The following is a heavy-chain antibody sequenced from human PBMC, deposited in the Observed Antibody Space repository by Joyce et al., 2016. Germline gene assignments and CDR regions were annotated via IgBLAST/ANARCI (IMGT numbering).Heavy chain of an antibody. Sequence: EVQLVESGGRLVQPGGSLRLSCAASGFMFSSYWMIWVRQAPGKGLEWVANINQDGSEKNYVDSVKGRFTMSRDNAKKSLYLQMNSLRAEDTAVYYCAREARMQLTYYYFGLDVWGQGTTVVVYS. CDR1: GFMFSSYW. CDR3: AREARMQLTYYYFGLDV. V-gene: IGHV3-7*01. CDR2: INQDGSEK. D-gene: IGHD5-18*01. J-gene: IGHJ6*02.